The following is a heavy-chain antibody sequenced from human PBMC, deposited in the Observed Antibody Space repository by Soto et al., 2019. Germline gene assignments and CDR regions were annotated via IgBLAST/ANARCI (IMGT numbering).Heavy chain of an antibody. CDR3: ARQPLDIVVVVAATPVSHRLDY. CDR1: GGSISSSSYY. V-gene: IGHV4-39*01. J-gene: IGHJ4*02. Sequence: PSETLSLTCTVSGGSISSSSYYWGWIRQPPGKGLEWIGSIYYSGSTYYNPSLKSRVTISVDTSKNQFSLKLSSVTAADTAVYYCARQPLDIVVVVAATPVSHRLDYWGQGTLVTVS. CDR2: IYYSGST. D-gene: IGHD2-15*01.